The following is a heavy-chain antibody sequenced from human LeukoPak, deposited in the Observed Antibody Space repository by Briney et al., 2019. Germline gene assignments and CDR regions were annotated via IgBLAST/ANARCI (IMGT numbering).Heavy chain of an antibody. J-gene: IGHJ4*02. Sequence: ASVKVSCKPSGYIFTNYGISWVRQAPGQGLEWMGWISAYNGDTNYAQRLQGRVTMTTDTSTSTAYMELRSLRSDDTAVYYCARDRTYDILTGYYGVQSEMYYFDYWGQGTLVTVSS. D-gene: IGHD3-9*01. V-gene: IGHV1-18*01. CDR3: ARDRTYDILTGYYGVQSEMYYFDY. CDR1: GYIFTNYG. CDR2: ISAYNGDT.